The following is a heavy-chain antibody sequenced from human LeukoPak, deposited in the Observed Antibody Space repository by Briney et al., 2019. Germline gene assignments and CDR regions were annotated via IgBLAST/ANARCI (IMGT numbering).Heavy chain of an antibody. D-gene: IGHD5-12*01. CDR1: GFTFSSYA. CDR2: IKQDGSEK. J-gene: IGHJ3*02. CDR3: AVEGGSDAFDI. V-gene: IGHV3-7*01. Sequence: GGSLRLSCAASGFTFSSYAMSWVRQAPGKGLEWVANIKQDGSEKYYVDSVKGRFTISRDNAKNSLYLQMNSLRAEDTAVYYCAVEGGSDAFDIWGQGTMVTVSS.